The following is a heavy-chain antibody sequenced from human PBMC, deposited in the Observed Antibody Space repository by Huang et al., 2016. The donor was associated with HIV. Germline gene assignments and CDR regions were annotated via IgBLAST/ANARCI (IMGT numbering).Heavy chain of an antibody. CDR1: GFSLTTTGVG. CDR2: IYSNGDG. D-gene: IGHD6-25*01. Sequence: QITLRESGPALVKPTQTLTLTCPFSGFSLTTTGVGVGWIRQPPGQALEWLAFIYSNGDGRYSPTMSSRLTITKATSKNQVVLTMTNMDPVDTATYYCAHSTDASAATFYFDFWGQGTLVAVSS. CDR3: AHSTDASAATFYFDF. V-gene: IGHV2-5*01. J-gene: IGHJ4*02.